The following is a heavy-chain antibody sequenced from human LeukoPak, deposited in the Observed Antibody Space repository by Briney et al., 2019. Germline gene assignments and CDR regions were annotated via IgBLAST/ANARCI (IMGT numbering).Heavy chain of an antibody. Sequence: AASVKVSCKASGYTFTGYYMHWVRQAPGQGLEWMGWINPNSGGTNYAQKFQGRVTMTRDTSISTAYMELSRLRSDDTAVYYCAAHPVAGTFIDYWGQGTLVTVSS. D-gene: IGHD6-19*01. CDR3: AAHPVAGTFIDY. CDR1: GYTFTGYY. V-gene: IGHV1-2*02. J-gene: IGHJ4*02. CDR2: INPNSGGT.